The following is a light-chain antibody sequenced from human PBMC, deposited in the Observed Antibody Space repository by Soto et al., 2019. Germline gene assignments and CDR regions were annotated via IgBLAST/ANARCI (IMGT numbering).Light chain of an antibody. Sequence: EIVLTQSPATLSSFPGDRVTLSCRASQYINTRLAWYQHRPGQAPRLLIHQTSIRAAGIPARFSASGSGTDFTLTISDVQPEDFALYYCHQRQSWPRTVGQGTKVDSK. J-gene: IGKJ1*01. CDR1: QYINTR. CDR3: HQRQSWPRT. CDR2: QTS. V-gene: IGKV3-11*01.